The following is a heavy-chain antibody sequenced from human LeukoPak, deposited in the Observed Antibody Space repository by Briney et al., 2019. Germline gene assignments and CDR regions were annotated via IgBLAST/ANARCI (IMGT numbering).Heavy chain of an antibody. J-gene: IGHJ4*02. CDR1: GFTFSSYA. Sequence: GRSLRLSCAASGFTFSSYAMHWVRQAPGKGLEWVAVIPYDGSNKYYADSVKGRFTISRDNSKNTLYLQMNSLRAEDTAVYYCARETTVTPETRRFDYWGQGTLVTVSS. D-gene: IGHD4-17*01. CDR2: IPYDGSNK. V-gene: IGHV3-30*03. CDR3: ARETTVTPETRRFDY.